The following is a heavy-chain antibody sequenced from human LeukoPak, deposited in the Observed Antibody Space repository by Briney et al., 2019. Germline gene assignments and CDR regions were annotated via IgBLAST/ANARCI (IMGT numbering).Heavy chain of an antibody. Sequence: SETLSPTCAVSGYSISSGYYWGWIRQPPGKGLEWIGSIYHSGSTYYNPSLKSRVTISVDTSKNQFSLKLSSVTAADTAVYYCARLDGSGYFDYWGQGTLVTVSS. D-gene: IGHD3-10*01. CDR1: GYSISSGYY. J-gene: IGHJ4*02. CDR2: IYHSGST. CDR3: ARLDGSGYFDY. V-gene: IGHV4-38-2*01.